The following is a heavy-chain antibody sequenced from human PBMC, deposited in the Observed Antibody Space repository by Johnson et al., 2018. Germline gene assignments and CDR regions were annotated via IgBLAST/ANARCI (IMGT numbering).Heavy chain of an antibody. CDR3: AGIHGWALDV. CDR1: GFTFSSSW. D-gene: IGHD3-10*01. V-gene: IGHV3-52*02. J-gene: IGHJ6*04. Sequence: VQLVESGGGLVQPGGSLRLSCAVSGFTFSSSWMHWVCQAPEKGQEWVADIKCDGSEKYYVDSVKGRFTISRDNAKNSLYRQMNSLRAEDPAVYYCAGIHGWALDVWGEGTTVTVSS. CDR2: IKCDGSEK.